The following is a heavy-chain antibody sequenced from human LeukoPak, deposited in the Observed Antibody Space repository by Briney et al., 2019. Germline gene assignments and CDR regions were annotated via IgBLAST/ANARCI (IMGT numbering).Heavy chain of an antibody. CDR2: ISSLSTSI. Sequence: SGGSLRLSYAASGFTFSGYYMSWIRQAPGKGLEWVSYISSLSTSIYYTDSVKGRFTISRDNAKNSLYLQMNNLRAEDTAVYYCGRDKEDWGQGTLVTVSS. V-gene: IGHV3-11*04. CDR1: GFTFSGYY. J-gene: IGHJ4*02. CDR3: GRDKED.